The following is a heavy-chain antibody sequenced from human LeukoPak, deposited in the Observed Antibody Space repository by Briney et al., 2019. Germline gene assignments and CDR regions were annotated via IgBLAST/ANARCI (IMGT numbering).Heavy chain of an antibody. CDR3: AREEATTVTTS. CDR2: INHSGST. J-gene: IGHJ4*02. V-gene: IGHV4-34*01. Sequence: SETLSLTCAVYGGSFSGYYWSWIRQPPGKGLEWIGEINHSGSTNYNPSLKSRVTISVDTSKNQFSLKLSSATAADTAVYYCAREEATTVTTSWGQGTLVTVSS. D-gene: IGHD4-17*01. CDR1: GGSFSGYY.